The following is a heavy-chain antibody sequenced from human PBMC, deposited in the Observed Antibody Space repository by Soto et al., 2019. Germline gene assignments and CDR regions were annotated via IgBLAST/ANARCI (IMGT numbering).Heavy chain of an antibody. D-gene: IGHD3-9*01. Sequence: EVQLVESGGALVKPGGSLILSCTASGFTFSNAWMNWVRQAPGKGLEWVGRIKSNSDGGTTDDAAPVQGRFTISRDDSKHTVYLQMNSLEIGDTVVYYCITLGTFLTGYCRWGRGTRVTVSS. CDR1: GFTFSNAW. CDR2: IKSNSDGGTT. CDR3: ITLGTFLTGYCR. J-gene: IGHJ4*02. V-gene: IGHV3-15*02.